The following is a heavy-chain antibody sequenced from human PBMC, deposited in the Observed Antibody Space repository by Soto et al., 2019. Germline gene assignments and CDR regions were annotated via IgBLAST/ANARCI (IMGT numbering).Heavy chain of an antibody. CDR1: GGSISSGGYS. D-gene: IGHD3-16*02. J-gene: IGHJ6*02. CDR2: IYHSGST. V-gene: IGHV4-30-2*01. Sequence: SETLSLTCAVSGGSISSGGYSWSWIRQPPGKGLEWIGYIYHSGSTYYNPSLKSRVTISVDRSKNQFSLKLSSVTAADTAVYYCARDSYDYVWGSYRSNGMDVWGQGTTVTVSS. CDR3: ARDSYDYVWGSYRSNGMDV.